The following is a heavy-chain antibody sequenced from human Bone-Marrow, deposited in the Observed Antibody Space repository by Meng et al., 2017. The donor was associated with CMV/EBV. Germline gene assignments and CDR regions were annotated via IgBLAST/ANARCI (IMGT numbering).Heavy chain of an antibody. D-gene: IGHD3-22*01. CDR3: AHSQGLSGYYHFDY. J-gene: IGHJ4*02. CDR1: GFSLSTSGVG. Sequence: SGFSLSTSGVGVGWIRQPPGKALEWLALIFWNDDKRYSPSLKSRLTITKDTSKNQVVLTMTNMDPVDTATYYCAHSQGLSGYYHFDYWGQGTLVTVSS. CDR2: IFWNDDK. V-gene: IGHV2-5*01.